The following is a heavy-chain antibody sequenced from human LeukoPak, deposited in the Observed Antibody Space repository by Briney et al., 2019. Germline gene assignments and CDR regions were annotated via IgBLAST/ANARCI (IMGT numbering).Heavy chain of an antibody. J-gene: IGHJ5*02. CDR2: IYYSGST. Sequence: SETLSLTCTVSGGSISSYYWSWIRQPPGKGLEWIGYIYYSGSTNYNPSLKSRVTISVDTSKNQLSLKLSSVTAADTAVYYCAREVEDWFDPWGQGTLVTVSS. CDR3: AREVEDWFDP. D-gene: IGHD1-26*01. CDR1: GGSISSYY. V-gene: IGHV4-59*01.